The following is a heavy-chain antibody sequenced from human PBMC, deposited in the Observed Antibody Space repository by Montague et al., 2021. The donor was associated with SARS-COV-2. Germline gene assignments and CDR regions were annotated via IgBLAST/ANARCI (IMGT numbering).Heavy chain of an antibody. V-gene: IGHV4-59*01. Sequence: SETLSLTCSVSGGSISSYYWSWIRQPPGRGLEWTGYIYYSGSTDYSPSLKSRVTISLDTSKNQFSLKVTSVTAADTAVYYCARGGGYYNDGLDVWGQGTRVTVSS. D-gene: IGHD3-22*01. CDR2: IYYSGST. J-gene: IGHJ6*02. CDR3: ARGGGYYNDGLDV. CDR1: GGSISSYY.